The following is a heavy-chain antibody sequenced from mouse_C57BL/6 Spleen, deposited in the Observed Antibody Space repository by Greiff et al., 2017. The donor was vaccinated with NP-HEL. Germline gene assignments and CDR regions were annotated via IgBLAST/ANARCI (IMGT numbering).Heavy chain of an antibody. CDR1: GFSLTSYG. CDR2: IWSGGST. V-gene: IGHV2-2*01. Sequence: QVQLKQSGPGLVQPSQSLSITCTVSGFSLTSYGVHWVRQSPGKGLEWLGVIWSGGSTDYNAAFISRLSISKDNSKSKVFFKMNSLQADDTAIYYCARGAMDYWGQGTSVTVSS. J-gene: IGHJ4*01. CDR3: ARGAMDY.